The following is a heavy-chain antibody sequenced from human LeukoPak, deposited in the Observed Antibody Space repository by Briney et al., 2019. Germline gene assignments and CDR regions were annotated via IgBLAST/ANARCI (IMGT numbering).Heavy chain of an antibody. CDR2: IIQDGSEK. J-gene: IGHJ4*02. V-gene: IGHV3-7*02. CDR3: ARSNSGFDY. D-gene: IGHD6-19*01. Sequence: GGSLRLSCEASGFTFSNNWMSWVRQAPGKGLEWVANIIQDGSEKYYVDSVKGRFTISRDNAKNSLYLQMNNLRAEDTAVYYCARSNSGFDYWGQGTLVTVSS. CDR1: GFTFSNNW.